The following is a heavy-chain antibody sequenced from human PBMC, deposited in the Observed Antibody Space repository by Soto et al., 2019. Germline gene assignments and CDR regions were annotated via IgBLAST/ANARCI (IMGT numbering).Heavy chain of an antibody. CDR1: GFTFSRYT. J-gene: IGHJ4*02. D-gene: IGHD3-16*02. V-gene: IGHV3-48*01. CDR2: VSGSSRTI. CDR3: AINWGEIASPFDY. Sequence: EVQLVESGGGLVQPGGSLRLSCAASGFTFSRYTMNWVRQAPGKGLEWVSCVSGSSRTIYYADSVKGRFTISRDNAKNSLSLQMNSLRAEDTAVYYCAINWGEIASPFDYWGQGTPVSVSS.